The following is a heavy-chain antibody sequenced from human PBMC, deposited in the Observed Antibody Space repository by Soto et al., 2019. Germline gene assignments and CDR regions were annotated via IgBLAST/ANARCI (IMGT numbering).Heavy chain of an antibody. CDR1: GYTFTSYA. D-gene: IGHD2-8*02. CDR2: INAGNGNT. CDR3: ARDKITGLFDY. J-gene: IGHJ4*02. Sequence: ASVKVSCKASGYTFTSYAMHWARQAPGQRLEWMGWINAGNGNTKYSQKFQGRVTITRDTSASTAYMELSSLRSEDTAVYYCARDKITGLFDYWGQGTLVTVSS. V-gene: IGHV1-3*01.